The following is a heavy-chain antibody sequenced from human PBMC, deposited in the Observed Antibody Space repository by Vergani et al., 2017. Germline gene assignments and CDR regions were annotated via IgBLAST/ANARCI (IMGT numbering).Heavy chain of an antibody. CDR2: INPSGGHT. V-gene: IGHV1-46*03. J-gene: IGHJ4*02. Sequence: QVQVVQSGAEVKKSGASVKVSCKTSGYTFSNYYMHWVRQAPGQGLEWMGIINPSGGHTNYAQKFQGRVTMTRDTSTSTVYMELSSLRSEDTAIYYCARGDYGILTDYRYWGQGTLVTVS. CDR3: ARGDYGILTDYRY. D-gene: IGHD3-9*01. CDR1: GYTFSNYY.